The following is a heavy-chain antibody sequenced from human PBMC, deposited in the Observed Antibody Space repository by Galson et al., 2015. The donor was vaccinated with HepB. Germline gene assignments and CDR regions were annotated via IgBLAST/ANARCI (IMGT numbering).Heavy chain of an antibody. CDR2: IKSKTDGGTT. V-gene: IGHV3-15*01. CDR3: TTLPITISKRRFQSRNYYYYYMDV. J-gene: IGHJ6*03. Sequence: SLRLSCAASGFTFSNAWMSWVRQAPEKGLEWVGRIKSKTDGGTTDYAAPVKGRFTISRDDSKNTLYLQMNSLKTEDTAVYYCTTLPITISKRRFQSRNYYYYYMDVWGKGTTVTVSS. D-gene: IGHD3-9*01. CDR1: GFTFSNAW.